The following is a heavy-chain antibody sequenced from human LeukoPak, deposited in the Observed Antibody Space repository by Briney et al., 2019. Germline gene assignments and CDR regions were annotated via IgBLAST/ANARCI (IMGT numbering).Heavy chain of an antibody. J-gene: IGHJ4*02. D-gene: IGHD2-15*01. CDR1: GGSFSGYC. Sequence: PSETLSLTCAVYGGSFSGYCWSWIRQTPGKGLEWIGEINHSGSTNYHPSLKSRVTISVDTSKNQFSLKLSSVTAADTAVYYCARAPSRVGLDYWGQGTLVTVSS. CDR3: ARAPSRVGLDY. V-gene: IGHV4-34*01. CDR2: INHSGST.